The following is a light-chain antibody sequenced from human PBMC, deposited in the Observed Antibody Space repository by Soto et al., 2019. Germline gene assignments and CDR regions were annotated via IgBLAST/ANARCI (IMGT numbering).Light chain of an antibody. CDR2: DAS. CDR3: RQRSNWPPLFT. J-gene: IGKJ3*01. Sequence: EIVLTQSPATLSLSPGERATLSCRASQSVSSYLAWYQQKPGQAPRLLIYDASNRATGIPARFSGSGSGTELTLTISSLEPEEFAVYYCRQRSNWPPLFTFGPGTKVDIK. V-gene: IGKV3-11*01. CDR1: QSVSSY.